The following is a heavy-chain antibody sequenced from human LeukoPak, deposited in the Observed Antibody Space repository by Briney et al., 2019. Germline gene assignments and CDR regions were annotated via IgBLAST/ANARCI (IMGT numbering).Heavy chain of an antibody. J-gene: IGHJ4*02. CDR2: INPNSGDT. D-gene: IGHD5-24*01. V-gene: IGHV1-2*02. CDR3: ARRAGYNPGDY. CDR1: GYTFTGYY. Sequence: ASVKVSCKASGYTFTGYYMYWVRQAPGQRREWMGWINPNSGDTNYAQNFQGRVTMTRDTSLSTAYMDLSRLRSDDTAVYYCARRAGYNPGDYWGQGTLVTVSS.